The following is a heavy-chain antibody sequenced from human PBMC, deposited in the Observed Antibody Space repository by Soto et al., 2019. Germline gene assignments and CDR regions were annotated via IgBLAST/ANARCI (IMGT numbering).Heavy chain of an antibody. J-gene: IGHJ4*02. CDR2: ISSSGSFV. Sequence: EVQLVESGGGLVKPGGSLRLSCAASGFTFTGYTMNWVRQAPGKGLEWVSGISSSGSFVFYAGSVKGRFTISRDNAKNSLHLQMNTLRAEDTAFYYCARDPGVWGGGSYFDYWGQGSLVIVSS. D-gene: IGHD3-16*01. V-gene: IGHV3-21*01. CDR1: GFTFTGYT. CDR3: ARDPGVWGGGSYFDY.